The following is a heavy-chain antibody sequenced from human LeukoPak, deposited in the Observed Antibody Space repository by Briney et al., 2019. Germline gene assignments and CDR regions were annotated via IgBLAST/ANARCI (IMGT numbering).Heavy chain of an antibody. CDR2: ISSISTYT. D-gene: IGHD4-17*01. CDR3: ARSMTTVTTIDY. Sequence: GGSLRLSCAASEFTFSDYYMRWIRQAPGKGLEWLEYISSISTYTNNAGYVKGRYTSSRDNAKNSQYLQKNNLRAEDTAVYYCARSMTTVTTIDYWGQGTLVTVSS. V-gene: IGHV3-11*06. J-gene: IGHJ4*02. CDR1: EFTFSDYY.